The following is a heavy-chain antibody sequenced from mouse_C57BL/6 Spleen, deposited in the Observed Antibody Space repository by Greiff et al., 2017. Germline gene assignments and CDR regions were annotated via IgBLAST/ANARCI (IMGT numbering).Heavy chain of an antibody. CDR2: IWSGGST. Sequence: QVQLKESGPGLVQPSQRLSITCTVSGFSLTSYGVHWVRQSPGKGLEWLGVIWSGGSTDYNAAFISRLSISKDNSKSQVFFKMNSLQADDTAIYYCARNFGDGYYGFAYWGQGTLVTVSA. CDR3: ARNFGDGYYGFAY. CDR1: GFSLTSYG. D-gene: IGHD2-3*01. J-gene: IGHJ3*01. V-gene: IGHV2-2*01.